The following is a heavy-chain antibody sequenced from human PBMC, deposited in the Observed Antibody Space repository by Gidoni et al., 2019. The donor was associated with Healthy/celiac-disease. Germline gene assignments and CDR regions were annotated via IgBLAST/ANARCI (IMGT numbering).Heavy chain of an antibody. CDR2: ISYDGSNK. CDR1: GFTFSSYD. D-gene: IGHD3-10*01. CDR3: ARAAWFRPLVFDY. J-gene: IGHJ4*02. Sequence: QVQLVESGGGVVQPGRYLRLSCAASGFTFSSYDMPWVRQAPGNGLVWVAVISYDGSNKYYAGSVKGRFTISRDNSKNTLYLQMNSLRAEDTAVYYCARAAWFRPLVFDYWGQGTLVTVSS. V-gene: IGHV3-30*16.